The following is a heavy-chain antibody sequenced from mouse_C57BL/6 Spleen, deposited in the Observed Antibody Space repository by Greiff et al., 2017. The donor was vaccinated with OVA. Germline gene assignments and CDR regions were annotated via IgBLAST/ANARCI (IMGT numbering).Heavy chain of an antibody. V-gene: IGHV1-80*01. CDR3: ARRTGLYYFDY. Sequence: QVQLQESGAELVKPGASVKISCKASGYAFSSYWMNWVKQRPGKGLEWIGQIYPGDGDTNYNGKFKGKATLTADKSSSTAYMQLSSLTSEDSAVYFCARRTGLYYFDYWGQGTTLTVSS. J-gene: IGHJ2*01. CDR2: IYPGDGDT. CDR1: GYAFSSYW. D-gene: IGHD3-3*01.